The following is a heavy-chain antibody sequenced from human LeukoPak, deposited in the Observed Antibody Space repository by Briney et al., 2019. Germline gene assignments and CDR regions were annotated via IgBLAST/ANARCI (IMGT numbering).Heavy chain of an antibody. CDR2: INPNSGGT. J-gene: IGHJ4*02. V-gene: IGHV1-2*02. D-gene: IGHD6-13*01. Sequence: ASVKVSCKASGYTFTSYAMNWVRQAPGQGLEWMGWINPNSGGTNYAQKFQGRVTMTRDTSISTAYMELSRLRSDDTAVYYCARDGEWIAAAGTGAYIVGVTDWGQGTLVTVSS. CDR3: ARDGEWIAAAGTGAYIVGVTD. CDR1: GYTFTSYA.